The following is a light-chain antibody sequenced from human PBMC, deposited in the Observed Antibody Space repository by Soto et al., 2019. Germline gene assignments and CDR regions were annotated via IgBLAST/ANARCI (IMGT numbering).Light chain of an antibody. CDR1: QSVTSYY. Sequence: EIVLTQSPGTLSLSPGDGATLSCRASQSVTSYYLAWYQQKAGQAPRLLIYGAFNRATGIPDRFSGSESGTDFTLTISRLEPEDFAVYYCQQYGSSPITFGQGTRLEIK. J-gene: IGKJ5*01. CDR2: GAF. CDR3: QQYGSSPIT. V-gene: IGKV3-20*01.